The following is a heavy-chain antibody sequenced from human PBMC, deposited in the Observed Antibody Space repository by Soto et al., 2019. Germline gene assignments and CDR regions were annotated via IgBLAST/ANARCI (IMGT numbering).Heavy chain of an antibody. CDR1: GRSISSVNYY. J-gene: IGHJ4*02. D-gene: IGHD2-15*01. V-gene: IGHV4-30-4*01. Sequence: QVQLQESGPGRVKPSQTLSLTCTVSGRSISSVNYYWSWIRQPPGKGLEWIGYIYYSGSTYYNPSLRSRVTISVDTSKNQFSLKLSSVTAADTAVYYCARYGSGECNRGSCYSPFDYWGQGTLVTVSS. CDR3: ARYGSGECNRGSCYSPFDY. CDR2: IYYSGST.